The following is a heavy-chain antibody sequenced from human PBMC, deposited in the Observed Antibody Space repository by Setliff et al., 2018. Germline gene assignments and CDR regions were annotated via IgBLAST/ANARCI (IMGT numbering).Heavy chain of an antibody. CDR2: INWNGGST. D-gene: IGHD2-15*01. CDR1: GFIFDDYG. J-gene: IGHJ2*01. Sequence: RPGGSLRLSCAASGFIFDDYGMSWVRQAPGKGLEWVSGINWNGGSTGYADSVKGRFTISRDNAKNSLYLQMNSLRAEDTALYHCARDCRYCSGGSPYWYFDLWGRGILVTVSS. CDR3: ARDCRYCSGGSPYWYFDL. V-gene: IGHV3-20*01.